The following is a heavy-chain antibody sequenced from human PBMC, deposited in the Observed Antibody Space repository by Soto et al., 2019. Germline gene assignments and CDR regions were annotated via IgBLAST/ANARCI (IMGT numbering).Heavy chain of an antibody. D-gene: IGHD6-19*01. CDR3: ARGVRERYSSGWYYFDY. CDR1: GFTFSSYG. J-gene: IGHJ4*02. Sequence: PGGSLRLSCAASGFTFSSYGMHWVRQAPGKGLEWVAVIWYDGSNKYYADSVKGRFTISRDNSKNTLYLQMNSLRAEDTAVYYCARGVRERYSSGWYYFDYWGQGTLVTVSS. V-gene: IGHV3-33*01. CDR2: IWYDGSNK.